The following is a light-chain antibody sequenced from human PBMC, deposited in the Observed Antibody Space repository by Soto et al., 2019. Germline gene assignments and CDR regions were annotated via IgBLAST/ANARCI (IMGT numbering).Light chain of an antibody. CDR2: DVS. Sequence: DIQMTQSPASLSASVGDTVTISCQASQDISRYLNWYQHKPGRAPQLLINDVSTLETGVPSRFSAPGSGTEFTLTINGLQPEDLATYYCQQYDIPPSTFGGGTKVAIK. J-gene: IGKJ4*01. CDR1: QDISRY. CDR3: QQYDIPPST. V-gene: IGKV1-33*01.